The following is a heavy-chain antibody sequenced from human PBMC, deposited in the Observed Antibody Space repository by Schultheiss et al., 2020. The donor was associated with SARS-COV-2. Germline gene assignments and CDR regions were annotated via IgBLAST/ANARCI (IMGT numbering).Heavy chain of an antibody. Sequence: GESLKISCKASGYTFTSYGISWVRQAPGQGLEWMGWISAYNGNTNYAQKLQGRVTMTTDTSTSTAYMELRSLRSDDTAVYYCARDNYDFWSGYYPLSSGVVWYFDYWGQGTLVTVSS. CDR3: ARDNYDFWSGYYPLSSGVVWYFDY. J-gene: IGHJ4*02. D-gene: IGHD3-3*01. CDR1: GYTFTSYG. CDR2: ISAYNGNT. V-gene: IGHV1-18*01.